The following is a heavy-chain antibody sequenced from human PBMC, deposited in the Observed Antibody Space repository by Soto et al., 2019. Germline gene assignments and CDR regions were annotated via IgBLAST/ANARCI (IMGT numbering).Heavy chain of an antibody. J-gene: IGHJ6*02. Sequence: GGSIRLSCVAAGLPSGSYGMHLVSTTPGKGLEWVAIMSYDGSNTYYADSVKGRFTISRDNSKNTLYLQMNSLRAEDTSVYYCASGGVDWTDYYYYGMGVWGHGTTVTVSS. CDR2: MSYDGSNT. CDR3: ASGGVDWTDYYYYGMGV. V-gene: IGHV3-30*03. D-gene: IGHD3-3*01. CDR1: GLPSGSYG.